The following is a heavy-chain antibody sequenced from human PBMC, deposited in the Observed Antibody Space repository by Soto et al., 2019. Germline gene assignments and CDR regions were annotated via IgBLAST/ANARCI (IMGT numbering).Heavy chain of an antibody. CDR1: GFTFSSYS. CDR2: ISSSSYI. J-gene: IGHJ3*01. D-gene: IGHD1-26*01. CDR3: ARDREGVGAGLF. V-gene: IGHV3-21*01. Sequence: LRLSCAASGFTFSSYSMNWVRQAPGKGLEWVSSISSSSYIYYADSVKGRFTISRDNAKNSLYLQMNSLRAEDTAVYYCARDREGVGAGLFWGQGTMVTVSS.